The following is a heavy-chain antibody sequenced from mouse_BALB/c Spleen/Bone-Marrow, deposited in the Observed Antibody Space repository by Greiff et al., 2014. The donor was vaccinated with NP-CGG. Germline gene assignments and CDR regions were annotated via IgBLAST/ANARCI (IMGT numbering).Heavy chain of an antibody. CDR3: ARGGITDYYGLDY. J-gene: IGHJ4*01. D-gene: IGHD2-4*01. CDR2: INPYNDDT. V-gene: IGHV1-14*01. CDR1: GYTFTSYV. Sequence: VQLQQPGPELVKPGASVMMSCKASGYTFTSYVIHWVKQKPGQGLEWIAYINPYNDDTKYNEKLKGKATLTSDKSSSTANMEFSGLTSEYSAVFYCARGGITDYYGLDYWGQGTSVTVSS.